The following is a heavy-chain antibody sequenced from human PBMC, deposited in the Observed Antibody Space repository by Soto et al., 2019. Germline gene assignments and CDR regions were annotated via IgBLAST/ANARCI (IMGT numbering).Heavy chain of an antibody. V-gene: IGHV4-31*03. CDR1: GGSISSGGYY. CDR3: ARDRVYCSGGSCYSWGPYFDY. J-gene: IGHJ4*02. Sequence: QVQLQESGPGLVKPSQTLSLTCTVSGGSISSGGYYWSWIRQHPGKGLEWIGYIYYSGSTYYNPSLNIRVTISVDTSKSQFSLKLSSVTAAYTAVYYCARDRVYCSGGSCYSWGPYFDYWGQGTLVTVSS. CDR2: IYYSGST. D-gene: IGHD2-15*01.